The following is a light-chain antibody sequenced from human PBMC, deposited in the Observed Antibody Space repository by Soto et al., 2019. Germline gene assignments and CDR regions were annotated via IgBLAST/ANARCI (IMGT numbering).Light chain of an antibody. CDR2: DVS. CDR3: SSYTSSSTLLYV. CDR1: SSDVGGYNY. Sequence: QSVLTQPASVSGSPGQSITTSCTGTSSDVGGYNYVSWYQQHPGKATKLMIYDVSNRPSGVSNRFSGSKSGNTASLTISWLQAEDEADYYCSSYTSSSTLLYVFGTGTKVTVL. J-gene: IGLJ1*01. V-gene: IGLV2-14*01.